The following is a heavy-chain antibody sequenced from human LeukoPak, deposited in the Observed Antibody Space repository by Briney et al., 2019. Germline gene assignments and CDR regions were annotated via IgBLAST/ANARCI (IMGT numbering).Heavy chain of an antibody. V-gene: IGHV4-39*01. D-gene: IGHD3/OR15-3a*01. CDR2: VYYSGTT. CDR3: SRRRTEGTDY. CDR1: GDSISSSNYS. Sequence: SETLSLTCTVSGDSISSSNYSWGWIPQTPRKGLEWIGSVYYSGTTYYNPSLKSRLTMSVDTSKYQFSLKLHSVTAAETAMYYGSRRRTEGTDYWGQGTPCTASS. J-gene: IGHJ4*02.